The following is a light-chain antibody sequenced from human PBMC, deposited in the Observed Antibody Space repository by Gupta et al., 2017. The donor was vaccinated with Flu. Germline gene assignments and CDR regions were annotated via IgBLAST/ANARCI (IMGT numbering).Light chain of an antibody. Sequence: SYVLTQPPSVSVAPGQTARITCWGNNIGSKSVHWYQQKPGQTPVLVVYDDSDRPSGIPERFPGSNSGNTATLTVSRVEVGDEADYYCQVWDSSSDPYVFGTGTKVTVL. CDR1: NIGSKS. J-gene: IGLJ1*01. CDR3: QVWDSSSDPYV. V-gene: IGLV3-21*02. CDR2: DDS.